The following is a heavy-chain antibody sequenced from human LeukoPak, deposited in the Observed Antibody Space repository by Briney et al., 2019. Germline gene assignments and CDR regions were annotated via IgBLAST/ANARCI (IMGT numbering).Heavy chain of an antibody. J-gene: IGHJ4*02. CDR3: AREGGDGYIQGYFDY. Sequence: PSETLSLTCTVSGGSISSYYWSWIRQSPGKGLEWIGYIFYSGSTNYNPSLKSRVTISVDTSKNQFSLKLSSVTAADTAVYYCAREGGDGYIQGYFDYWGQGTLATVSS. D-gene: IGHD5-24*01. CDR2: IFYSGST. V-gene: IGHV4-59*01. CDR1: GGSISSYY.